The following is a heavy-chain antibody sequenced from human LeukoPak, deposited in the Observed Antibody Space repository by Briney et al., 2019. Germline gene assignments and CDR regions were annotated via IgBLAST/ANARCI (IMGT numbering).Heavy chain of an antibody. CDR2: IFPFVETA. D-gene: IGHD6-19*01. CDR1: GGTFSNYA. CDR3: TTDPRITVAGTGYYYYYMDV. Sequence: GASVKVSCKASGGTFSNYALNWVRQAPGQGLEWMGGIFPFVETANCAQKFQGRVTISTDESTSTVFMELHSLRSEDTAVYYCTTDPRITVAGTGYYYYYMDVWGKGTTVTVPS. V-gene: IGHV1-69*05. J-gene: IGHJ6*03.